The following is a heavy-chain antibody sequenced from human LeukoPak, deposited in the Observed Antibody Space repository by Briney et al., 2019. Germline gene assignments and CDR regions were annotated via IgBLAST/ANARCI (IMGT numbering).Heavy chain of an antibody. CDR2: ISGSGGST. CDR3: AGGDYDFWSGYYTVGYFDY. D-gene: IGHD3-3*01. V-gene: IGHV3-23*01. CDR1: GFTFSSYA. Sequence: PGGSLRLSCAASGFTFSSYAMSWVRQAPGKGLEWVSAISGSGGSTYYADSVKGRFTISRDNSKNTPYLQMNSLRAEDTAVYYCAGGDYDFWSGYYTVGYFDYWGQGTLVTVSS. J-gene: IGHJ4*02.